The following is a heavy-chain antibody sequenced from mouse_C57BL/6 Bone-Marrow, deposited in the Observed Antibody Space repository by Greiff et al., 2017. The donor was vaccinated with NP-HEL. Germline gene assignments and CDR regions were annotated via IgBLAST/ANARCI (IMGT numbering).Heavy chain of an antibody. CDR2: ISYDGSN. D-gene: IGHD1-1*01. V-gene: IGHV3-6*01. J-gene: IGHJ1*03. Sequence: EVQLVESGPGLVKPSQSLSLSCSVTGYSITSGYFWNWIRQLPGNKLEWMGYISYDGSNNYNPSLKNRISITRDTSKNQFFLKLKSVTTEDTATYYCAREGLLRYWYCDVWGTGTTVTVSS. CDR3: AREGLLRYWYCDV. CDR1: GYSITSGYF.